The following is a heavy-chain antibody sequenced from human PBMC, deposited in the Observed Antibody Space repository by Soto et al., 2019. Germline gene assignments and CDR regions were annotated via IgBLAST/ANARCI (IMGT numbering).Heavy chain of an antibody. D-gene: IGHD1-1*01. J-gene: IGHJ4*02. CDR1: GCSISSGGYY. V-gene: IGHV4-31*03. CDR3: ARWPQLEPRFDY. Sequence: QVQLQESGPGLVKPSQTLSLPCTVSGCSISSGGYYCSWIRQHPGKGLEWIGYIYYSGSTYYNPSLKSRVTISVDTSKNQFSLKLSSVTAADTAVYYCARWPQLEPRFDYLGQGTLVTVSS. CDR2: IYYSGST.